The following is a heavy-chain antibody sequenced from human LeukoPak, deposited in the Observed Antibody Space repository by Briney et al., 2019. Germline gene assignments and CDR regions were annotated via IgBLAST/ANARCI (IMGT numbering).Heavy chain of an antibody. V-gene: IGHV3-30*18. CDR1: GFTFSSYG. D-gene: IGHD2-15*01. Sequence: GGSLRLSCAASGFTFSSYGMHWVRQAPGKGLEWVAVISYDGSNKYYADSVKGRFTIFRDNSKNTLYLQMNSLRAEDTAVYYCAKDPGYCSGGNCYYFDYWGQGTLVTVSS. CDR3: AKDPGYCSGGNCYYFDY. J-gene: IGHJ4*02. CDR2: ISYDGSNK.